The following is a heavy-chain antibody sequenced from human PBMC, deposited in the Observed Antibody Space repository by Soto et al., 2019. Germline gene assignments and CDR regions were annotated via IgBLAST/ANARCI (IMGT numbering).Heavy chain of an antibody. CDR1: GDSMSSGAYY. D-gene: IGHD3-22*01. CDR3: ASSYSGYLDN. V-gene: IGHV4-31*03. Sequence: SEPLSLTCIVSGDSMSSGAYYWNWIRQHPGKGLEWIGYIYYSGNTYYNPSLKSRIVISVDTSKNQFSLNLGSVTAADTAIYYCASSYSGYLDNWGRGALVTVSS. CDR2: IYYSGNT. J-gene: IGHJ4*02.